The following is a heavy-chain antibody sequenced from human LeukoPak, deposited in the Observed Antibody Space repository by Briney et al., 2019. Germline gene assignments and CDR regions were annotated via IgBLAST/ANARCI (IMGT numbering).Heavy chain of an antibody. CDR1: GFTFSPFP. J-gene: IGHJ6*03. D-gene: IGHD3-10*01. Sequence: GGSLRLSRAASGFTFSPFPMHWVRQAPGNGLQWVAVISNDGTNKYYADSVKGRFTISRDNSKNTLYLQMNSLRAEDTAVYYCAKVPGYYHMDVWGKGTTVTVSS. V-gene: IGHV3-30*01. CDR3: AKVPGYYHMDV. CDR2: ISNDGTNK.